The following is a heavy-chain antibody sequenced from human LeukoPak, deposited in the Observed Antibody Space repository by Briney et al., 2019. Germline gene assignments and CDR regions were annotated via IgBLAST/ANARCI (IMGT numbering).Heavy chain of an antibody. J-gene: IGHJ6*03. Sequence: PSETLSLTCTVSGGSISSGSYYWSWIRQPAGKGLEWIGRIYTSGSTNYNPSLKSRVTISVDTSKNQFSLKLSSVTAADTAVYYCARPNIVVVPAAIRPNPYYYYMDVWGKGTTVTVSS. CDR2: IYTSGST. D-gene: IGHD2-2*02. V-gene: IGHV4-61*02. CDR3: ARPNIVVVPAAIRPNPYYYYMDV. CDR1: GGSISSGSYY.